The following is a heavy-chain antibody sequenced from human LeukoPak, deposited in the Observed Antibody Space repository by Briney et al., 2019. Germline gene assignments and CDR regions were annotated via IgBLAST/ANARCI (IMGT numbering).Heavy chain of an antibody. J-gene: IGHJ4*02. Sequence: GGSLRLSCAASGFTFSSYWMSWVRQAPGKGLEWVANIKQDGSEKYYVDSVKGRFTISRDNAKNSLFLQMNSLRAEDTAVYYCARRGNRLAGAGTDYWGQGTLVTVSS. CDR1: GFTFSSYW. CDR3: ARRGNRLAGAGTDY. CDR2: IKQDGSEK. V-gene: IGHV3-7*03. D-gene: IGHD6-13*01.